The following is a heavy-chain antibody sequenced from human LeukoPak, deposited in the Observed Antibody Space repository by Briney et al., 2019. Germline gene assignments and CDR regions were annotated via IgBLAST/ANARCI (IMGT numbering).Heavy chain of an antibody. D-gene: IGHD3-16*02. CDR3: ARGHDDYDYVWGSYRYPSCWYFDL. CDR2: IKQDGSN. Sequence: SETLSLTCPLDGGSFSGYYWGWIRQPPGKGLEWIVEIKQDGSNNYNPSRKSRVTIPVDTSKNQFSLKLSSVTAADTAVYYCARGHDDYDYVWGSYRYPSCWYFDLWGRGTLVTVSS. CDR1: GGSFSGYY. V-gene: IGHV4-34*01. J-gene: IGHJ2*01.